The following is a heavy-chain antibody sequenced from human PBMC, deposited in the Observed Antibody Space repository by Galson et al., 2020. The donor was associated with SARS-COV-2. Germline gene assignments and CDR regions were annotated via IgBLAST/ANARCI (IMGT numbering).Heavy chain of an antibody. CDR3: ARVSYGGSRNKLAPFDI. Sequence: SETLSLTCAVYGGSFSGYYWSWIRQPPGQGLEWIGEIIHSGRTNYNPSLKSRITMSVDTSKNQLSLKLTSVTAADTAVYYCARVSYGGSRNKLAPFDIWGQGTLVTVSS. CDR1: GGSFSGYY. V-gene: IGHV4-34*10. D-gene: IGHD6-13*01. CDR2: IIHSGRT. J-gene: IGHJ3*02.